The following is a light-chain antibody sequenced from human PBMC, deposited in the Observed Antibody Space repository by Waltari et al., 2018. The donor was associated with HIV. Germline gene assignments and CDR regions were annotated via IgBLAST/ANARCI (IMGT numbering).Light chain of an antibody. V-gene: IGLV3-21*01. CDR3: QVWEPTSDHVV. Sequence: SYVLTQETSVSVAPGKTARITCVGNNIGMKTVHWYQRKPGQAPVRVMDYDSNRPSGIPERFSGSNSGNTATLTINRVEVGDEADYYCQVWEPTSDHVVFGGGSRLIVL. CDR2: YDS. CDR1: NIGMKT. J-gene: IGLJ2*01.